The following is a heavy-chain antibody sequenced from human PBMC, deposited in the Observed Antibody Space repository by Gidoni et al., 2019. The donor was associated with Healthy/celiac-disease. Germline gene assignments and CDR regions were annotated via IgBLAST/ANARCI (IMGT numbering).Heavy chain of an antibody. Sequence: QVQLVQSGAEVKKPGSSVQVSCKASGGTFSSYAISWLRQAPGQGLEWMGGIIPIFGTANYAQKCQGRVTITADESTSTAYMELSSLRSEDTAVYYCARDEGPLGYCSGGSCYSSYFQHWGQGTLVTVSS. CDR3: ARDEGPLGYCSGGSCYSSYFQH. J-gene: IGHJ1*01. CDR1: GGTFSSYA. V-gene: IGHV1-69*01. D-gene: IGHD2-15*01. CDR2: IIPIFGTA.